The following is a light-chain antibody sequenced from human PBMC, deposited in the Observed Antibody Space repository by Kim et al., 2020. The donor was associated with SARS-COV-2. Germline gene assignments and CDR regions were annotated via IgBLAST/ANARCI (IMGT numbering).Light chain of an antibody. CDR2: QDS. CDR1: KLGDKY. V-gene: IGLV3-1*01. J-gene: IGLJ1*01. Sequence: PGQTASITCSGDKLGDKYACWYQQKPGQSPVLVIYQDSKRHSGIPERFSGSNSGNTATLTISGTQAMDEADYYCQAWDSSTAPYVFGTGTKVTVL. CDR3: QAWDSSTAPYV.